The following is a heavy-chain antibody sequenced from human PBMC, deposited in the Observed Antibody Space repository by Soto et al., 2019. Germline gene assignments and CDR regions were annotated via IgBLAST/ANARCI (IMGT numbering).Heavy chain of an antibody. CDR1: GYTFTTYG. D-gene: IGHD6-13*01. CDR3: ERDFTTSSSWPYDFDY. CDR2: ISAYSGST. Sequence: QVQLVQSGAEVKKPGASVKVSCKASGYTFTTYGISWVRQAPGQGLEWMGWISAYSGSTKFAQKLQGRVTMTTDTSTTTADMELRSLTSDDTAVYYCERDFTTSSSWPYDFDYWGQGALVTVSS. J-gene: IGHJ4*02. V-gene: IGHV1-18*01.